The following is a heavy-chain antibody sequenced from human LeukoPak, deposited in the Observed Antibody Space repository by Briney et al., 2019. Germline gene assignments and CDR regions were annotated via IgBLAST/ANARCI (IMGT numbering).Heavy chain of an antibody. V-gene: IGHV4-39*01. CDR1: GGSISSDSYY. D-gene: IGHD6-19*01. CDR2: IYYSGST. J-gene: IGHJ4*02. CDR3: ASLAVAGLSEGY. Sequence: SETLSLTCTVSGGSISSDSYYWAWIRQPPGKGLEWIASIYYSGSTYYNPSLKRRVTISVDTSRNQFSLKLNSVTAADTAVYYCASLAVAGLSEGYWGQGTLVIVSS.